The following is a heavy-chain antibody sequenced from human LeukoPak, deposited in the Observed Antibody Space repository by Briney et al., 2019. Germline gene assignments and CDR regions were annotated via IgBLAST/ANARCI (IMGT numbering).Heavy chain of an antibody. D-gene: IGHD2-15*01. CDR2: ISRSGSTK. V-gene: IGHV3-11*01. Sequence: PGGSLRLSCTASGLSLNNYAMSWVRQAPGKGLEWVSSISRSGSTKYYADSVKGRFTISRDNAKNSLFLQMNSLRAEDTAVYYCARVLRYCSGGNCYSGGLGYMDVWGKGTTVTISS. CDR1: GLSLNNYA. J-gene: IGHJ6*03. CDR3: ARVLRYCSGGNCYSGGLGYMDV.